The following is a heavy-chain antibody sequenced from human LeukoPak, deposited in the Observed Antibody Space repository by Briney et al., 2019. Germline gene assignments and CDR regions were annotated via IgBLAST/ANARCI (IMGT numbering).Heavy chain of an antibody. J-gene: IGHJ4*02. V-gene: IGHV3-23*01. CDR2: ISGSGGST. Sequence: GRSLRLSCAASGFTLSSYAMSWVRQAPGKGLEWVSAISGSGGSTYYADSVKGRFTISRDNSKNTLYLQMNSLRAEDTAVYYCAKVGGFIVATNAFDYWGQGTLVTVSS. CDR3: AKVGGFIVATNAFDY. D-gene: IGHD5-12*01. CDR1: GFTLSSYA.